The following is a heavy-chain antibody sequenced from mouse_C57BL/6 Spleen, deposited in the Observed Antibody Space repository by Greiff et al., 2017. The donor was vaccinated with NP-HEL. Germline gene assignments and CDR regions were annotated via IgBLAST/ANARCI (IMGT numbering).Heavy chain of an antibody. D-gene: IGHD1-1*01. Sequence: VQLQQSGPELVKPGASVKISCKASGYAFSSSWMNWVKQRPGKGLEWIGRIYPGDGDTNYNGKFKGKATLTADKSSSTAYMQLSSLTSEDSAVYFCAREVITTVVAIDYWGQGTTLTVSS. CDR2: IYPGDGDT. J-gene: IGHJ2*01. CDR3: AREVITTVVAIDY. V-gene: IGHV1-82*01. CDR1: GYAFSSSW.